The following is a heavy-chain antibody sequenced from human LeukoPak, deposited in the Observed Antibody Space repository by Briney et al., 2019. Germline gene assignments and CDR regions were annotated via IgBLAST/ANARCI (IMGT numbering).Heavy chain of an antibody. CDR1: GFSLSTSGVG. Sequence: SGPTLVKPTQTLTPTCTFSGFSLSTSGVGVGWIRQPPGKALEWLALIYWNDDKRYSPSLKSRLTITKDTSKNQVVLTMTNMDPVDTATYYCAGFSPNNYYDYVWGSYRADYWGQGTLVTVSS. CDR2: IYWNDDK. D-gene: IGHD3-16*01. J-gene: IGHJ4*02. V-gene: IGHV2-5*01. CDR3: AGFSPNNYYDYVWGSYRADY.